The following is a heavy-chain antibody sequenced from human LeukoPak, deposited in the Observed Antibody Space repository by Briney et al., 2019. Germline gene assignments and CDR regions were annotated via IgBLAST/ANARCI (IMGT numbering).Heavy chain of an antibody. Sequence: GGSLRLSCAASGFSFSSYAMTWVRQAPGKGLEWVSSISGTGDTTYYADSVKGRFTVSWDNSKDTLYLQMNSLRVEDTAIYYCAKEVSYGGYSFDYWGQGTLVTVSS. CDR3: AKEVSYGGYSFDY. J-gene: IGHJ4*02. CDR1: GFSFSSYA. D-gene: IGHD5-12*01. V-gene: IGHV3-23*01. CDR2: ISGTGDTT.